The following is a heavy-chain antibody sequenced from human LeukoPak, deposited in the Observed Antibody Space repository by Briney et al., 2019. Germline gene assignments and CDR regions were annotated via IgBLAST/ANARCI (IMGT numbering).Heavy chain of an antibody. D-gene: IGHD5-18*01. Sequence: AAVKVSCKASGYTFTGYYMHCVRQAPGQGLEWMGWINPNSGGTNYAQKFQGRVTMTRDTSIRTAYMELSRLRSDDTAVYYCARAERGYSYRMFDYWGQGTLVTVSS. CDR1: GYTFTGYY. J-gene: IGHJ4*02. CDR3: ARAERGYSYRMFDY. CDR2: INPNSGGT. V-gene: IGHV1-2*02.